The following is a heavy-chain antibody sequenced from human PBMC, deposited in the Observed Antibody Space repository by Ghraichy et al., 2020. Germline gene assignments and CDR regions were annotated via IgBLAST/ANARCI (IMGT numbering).Heavy chain of an antibody. J-gene: IGHJ2*01. CDR2: IDTSKRSTI. CDR1: GFTFSAYS. Sequence: GGSLRLSCVASGFTFSAYSMNWVRQAPGKGLEWVSYIDTSKRSTIYYAGSVRGRFTISRDNGRNSLYLQMNSLRDDDTAVYYCARKGASCGGDCYLDFDLWDRGTLVTVSS. CDR3: ARKGASCGGDCYLDFDL. V-gene: IGHV3-48*02. D-gene: IGHD2-21*02.